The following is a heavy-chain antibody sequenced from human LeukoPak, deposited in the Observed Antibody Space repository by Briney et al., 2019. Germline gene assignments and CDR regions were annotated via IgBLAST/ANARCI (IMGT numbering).Heavy chain of an antibody. J-gene: IGHJ4*02. V-gene: IGHV3-48*01. CDR1: GFSFTDYP. CDR3: ARDKGGAHSN. CDR2: IRTTAEGAKYA. Sequence: GGSLRLSCATSGFSFTDYPMNWVRQAPGKGLEWISNIRTTAEGAKYAYYADSVKGRVTISRDDGKNTLYLHMNSLRAEDTAVYYCARDKGGAHSNWGQGTLVTVSS. D-gene: IGHD4-17*01.